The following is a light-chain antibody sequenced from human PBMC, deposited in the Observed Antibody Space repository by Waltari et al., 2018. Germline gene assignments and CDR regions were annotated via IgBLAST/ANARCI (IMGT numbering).Light chain of an antibody. CDR3: QTGGHGTWV. J-gene: IGLJ3*02. Sequence: QLVLTQSPSASASLGASVKLTCTLSSGHSSNVIAWLPQQPEKGPRYLMKVNSDGSHSKGDEIPDRFSGSTYGAERYLTISSVQPEDEADYYCQTGGHGTWVFGGGTKLTVL. CDR1: SGHSSNV. CDR2: VNSDGSH. V-gene: IGLV4-69*01.